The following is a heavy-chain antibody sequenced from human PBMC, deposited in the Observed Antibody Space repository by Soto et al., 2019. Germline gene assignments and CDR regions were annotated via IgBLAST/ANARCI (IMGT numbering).Heavy chain of an antibody. V-gene: IGHV1-69*13. CDR2: IIPIFGTA. CDR3: ARDRGGYDILIGEAFDI. J-gene: IGHJ3*02. D-gene: IGHD3-9*01. Sequence: ASVKVSCKASGGTFSSYAISWVRQAPGQGLEWMGGIIPIFGTANYAQKFQGRVTITADESTSTAYMELSSLRSEDTAVYYCARDRGGYDILIGEAFDIWGQGTMVTVSS. CDR1: GGTFSSYA.